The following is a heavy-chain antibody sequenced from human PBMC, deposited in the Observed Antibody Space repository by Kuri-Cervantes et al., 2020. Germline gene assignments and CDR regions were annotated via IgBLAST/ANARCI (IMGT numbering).Heavy chain of an antibody. J-gene: IGHJ4*02. CDR3: ARVPRYLRYFDWYSINYFDY. CDR1: GYSVNSGAYY. Sequence: SQTLSLTCAVSGYSVNSGAYYWGWIRQPPGKRLEWIGHTYYIGHTDYNPSLKSRVTISVDTSKNQFSLKLSSVTAADTAVYYCARVPRYLRYFDWYSINYFDYWGQGTLVTVSS. D-gene: IGHD3-9*01. V-gene: IGHV4-61*08. CDR2: TYYIGHT.